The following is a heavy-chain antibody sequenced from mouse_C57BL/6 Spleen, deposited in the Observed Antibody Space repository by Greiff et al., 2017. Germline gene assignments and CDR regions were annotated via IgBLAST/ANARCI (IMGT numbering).Heavy chain of an antibody. V-gene: IGHV1-55*01. Sequence: QVQLQQPGAELVKPGASVKMSCKASGYTFTSYWIPWVKQRPGQGLEWIGGIYPGSGGTNYNEKFKGKATLTVDTSSSTAYMQLSSLTSEDSAVYYCAHCYGSRYYAMDDWGQGTSVTVSS. CDR2: IYPGSGGT. J-gene: IGHJ4*01. D-gene: IGHD1-1*01. CDR3: AHCYGSRYYAMDD. CDR1: GYTFTSYW.